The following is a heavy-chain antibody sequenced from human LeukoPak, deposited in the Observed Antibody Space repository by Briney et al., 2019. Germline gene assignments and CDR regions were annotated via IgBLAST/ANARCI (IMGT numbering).Heavy chain of an antibody. V-gene: IGHV3-21*01. J-gene: IGHJ3*02. D-gene: IGHD3-10*01. Sequence: PGGSLRLSCAASGFTLSSYTMNWVRQAPGKGLEWVSSISSSSLYIYYADSVKGRFTISRDNAKNSLFLQMSSLRAEDTAVYYCARDGSGYGDAFDIWGQGTMVTVSS. CDR2: ISSSSLYI. CDR3: ARDGSGYGDAFDI. CDR1: GFTLSSYT.